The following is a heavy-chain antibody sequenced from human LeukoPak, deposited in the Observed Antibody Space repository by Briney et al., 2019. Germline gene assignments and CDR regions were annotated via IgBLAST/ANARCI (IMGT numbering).Heavy chain of an antibody. CDR1: GYTFTSYG. Sequence: GASVKVSCKASGYTFTSYGISWVRQATGQGLEWMGWMNPNSGNTGYAQKFQGRVTITRNTSISTAYMELSSLRSEDTAVYYCARGRGYCSSTSCHEDAFDIWGQGIMVTVSS. D-gene: IGHD2-2*01. V-gene: IGHV1-8*03. CDR2: MNPNSGNT. CDR3: ARGRGYCSSTSCHEDAFDI. J-gene: IGHJ3*02.